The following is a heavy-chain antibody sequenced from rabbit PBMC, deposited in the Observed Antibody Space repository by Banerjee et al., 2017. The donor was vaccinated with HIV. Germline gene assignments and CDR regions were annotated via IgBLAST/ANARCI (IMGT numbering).Heavy chain of an antibody. CDR2: IYVGSSGNT. CDR1: GLDFSSNYW. CDR3: ARSVMLLGRFNL. Sequence: EESGGDLVQPEGSLTLTCKASGLDFSSNYWICWVRQAPGKGLEWIACIYVGSSGNTYYASWAKGRFTISKTSSTTVTLQMTSLTAADTATYFCARSVMLLGRFNLWGPGTLVTV. D-gene: IGHD6-1*01. V-gene: IGHV1S45*01. J-gene: IGHJ4*01.